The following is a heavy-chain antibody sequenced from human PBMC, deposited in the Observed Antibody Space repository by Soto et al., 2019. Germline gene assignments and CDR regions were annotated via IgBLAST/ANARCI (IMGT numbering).Heavy chain of an antibody. D-gene: IGHD2-2*01. CDR1: GGTFSSYA. J-gene: IGHJ6*02. CDR2: IIPIFGTA. Sequence: QVQLVQSGAEVKKPGSSVKVSCKASGGTFSSYAISWVRQAPGQGLEWMGGIIPIFGTANYAQKFQGRVTIPADESTSTAYMELSSLRSEATAVYYCARTRQRTYYYYYGMDVWGQGTTVTVSS. CDR3: ARTRQRTYYYYYGMDV. V-gene: IGHV1-69*12.